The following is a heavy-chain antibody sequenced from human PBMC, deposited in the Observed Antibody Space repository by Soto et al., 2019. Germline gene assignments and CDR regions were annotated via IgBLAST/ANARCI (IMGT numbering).Heavy chain of an antibody. CDR3: ARDDERPDNGLDM. V-gene: IGHV3-30*19. D-gene: IGHD2-8*01. CDR1: GFTFSNYG. Sequence: QVPLVESGGGVVQPGRSLRLSCAASGFTFSNYGMHWVRQAPGPGLEWLAVILNDGGDQNYGDSVKGRFTISRDNSKNTLYLQITSLRVEDTAVYYCARDDERPDNGLDMWGQGTMVTVSS. CDR2: ILNDGGDQ. J-gene: IGHJ3*02.